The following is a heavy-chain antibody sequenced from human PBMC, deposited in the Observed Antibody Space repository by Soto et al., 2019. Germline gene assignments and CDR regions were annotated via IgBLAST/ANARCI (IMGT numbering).Heavy chain of an antibody. J-gene: IGHJ4*02. CDR2: TYYRSNWRH. D-gene: IGHD6-19*01. CDR3: ARGVAGSGFDL. Sequence: QTLSLTCAISGDSVSSNTAAWNWIRSSPSRGLEWLGRTYYRSNWRHDYAVSVKSRITVNPDTSKNHFSLQLNSVTPDDTAVYYCARGVAGSGFDLWGQGTLVTVS. CDR1: GDSVSSNTAA. V-gene: IGHV6-1*01.